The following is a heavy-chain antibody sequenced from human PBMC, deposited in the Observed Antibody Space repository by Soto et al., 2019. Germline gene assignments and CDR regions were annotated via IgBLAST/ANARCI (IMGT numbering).Heavy chain of an antibody. V-gene: IGHV1-69*12. CDR3: AXXPGGRGYYYGMDV. J-gene: IGHJ6*02. D-gene: IGHD2-15*01. CDR1: GGTFSSYA. CDR2: IIPIFGTA. Sequence: QVQLVQSGAEVKKPGSSVKVSCKASGGTFSSYAISWVRQAPGQGLEWMGGIIPIFGTANYAQKFQGRVTITADESTXXXXXXLXXXXXEDXXXXXCAXXPGGRGYYYGMDVWGQGTTVTVSS.